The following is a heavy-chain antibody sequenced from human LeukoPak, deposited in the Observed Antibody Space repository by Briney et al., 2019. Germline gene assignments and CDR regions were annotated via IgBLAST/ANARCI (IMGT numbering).Heavy chain of an antibody. CDR3: ARDCYSGYSYGCLDH. Sequence: PSETLSLTCSVSGGSISSGGYYWSWIRQPPGKGLERIGYISYSGSTYYNPSLKSRVTISVDTSKNQFSLKLSSVTAADTAVYYCARDCYSGYSYGCLDHWGQGTLVTVSS. J-gene: IGHJ4*02. D-gene: IGHD5-18*01. V-gene: IGHV4-30-4*08. CDR2: ISYSGST. CDR1: GGSISSGGYY.